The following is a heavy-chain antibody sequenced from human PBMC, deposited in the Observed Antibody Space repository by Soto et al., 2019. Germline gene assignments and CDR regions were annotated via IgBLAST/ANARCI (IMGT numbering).Heavy chain of an antibody. Sequence: ASETLSLTCTVSGGSISSGDYYWSWIRQPPGKGLEWIGYIYYSGSTYYNPSLKSRVTISVDTSKNQFSLKLSSVTAADTAVYYCARGDSPSIYDILTGYVSAGFDPWGQGTLVTVSS. CDR1: GGSISSGDYY. CDR3: ARGDSPSIYDILTGYVSAGFDP. J-gene: IGHJ5*02. V-gene: IGHV4-30-4*01. CDR2: IYYSGST. D-gene: IGHD3-9*01.